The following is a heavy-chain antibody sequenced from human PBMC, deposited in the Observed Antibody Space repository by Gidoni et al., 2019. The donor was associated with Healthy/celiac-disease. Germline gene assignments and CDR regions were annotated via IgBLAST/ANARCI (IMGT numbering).Heavy chain of an antibody. Sequence: QVQLVQSGAEVKKPGASVKVSCKASGYTFTGYYMHWVRQAPGQGLEWMGRINPNSGGTNYAQKFQGRVTMTRDTSISTAYMELSRLRSDDTAMYYCARLGLAVAGPRRFFDYWGQGTLVTVSS. CDR2: INPNSGGT. J-gene: IGHJ4*02. CDR1: GYTFTGYY. V-gene: IGHV1-2*06. CDR3: ARLGLAVAGPRRFFDY. D-gene: IGHD6-19*01.